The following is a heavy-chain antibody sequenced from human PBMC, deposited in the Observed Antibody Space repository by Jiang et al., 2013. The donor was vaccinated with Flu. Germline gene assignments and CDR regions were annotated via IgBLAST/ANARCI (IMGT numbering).Heavy chain of an antibody. CDR1: GGTFSSYA. CDR2: IIPIFGTA. J-gene: IGHJ6*03. V-gene: IGHV1-69*01. CDR3: ARGGPITIFGVDTGDYYYYYMDV. D-gene: IGHD3-3*01. Sequence: SGAEVKKPGSSVKVSCKASGGTFSSYAISWVRQAPGQGLEWMGGIIPIFGTANYAQKFQGRVTITADESTSTAYMELSSLRSEDTAVYYCARGGPITIFGVDTGDYYYYYMDVWGKGTTVTVSS.